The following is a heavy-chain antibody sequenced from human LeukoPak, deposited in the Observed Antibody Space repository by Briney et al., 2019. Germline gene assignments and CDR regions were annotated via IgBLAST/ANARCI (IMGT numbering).Heavy chain of an antibody. CDR3: ARDRDGSGTSAFDI. CDR2: INAGNGNT. V-gene: IGHV1-3*01. J-gene: IGHJ3*02. D-gene: IGHD3-10*01. CDR1: GYTFTSYA. Sequence: ASVKVSCKASGYTFTSYAMHWVRQAPGQRLEWMGWINAGNGNTKYSQKFQGRVTITRDTSASTAYMELSSLRSEDTAVYYCARDRDGSGTSAFDIWGQGTMVTVSS.